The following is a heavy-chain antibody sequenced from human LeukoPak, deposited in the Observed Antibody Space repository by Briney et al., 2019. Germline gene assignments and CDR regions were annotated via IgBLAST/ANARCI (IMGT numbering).Heavy chain of an antibody. D-gene: IGHD1-26*01. J-gene: IGHJ4*02. CDR2: ISWNSGSI. V-gene: IGHV3-9*01. CDR3: AKDSMGATGMRLDFDY. Sequence: PGGSLRLSCAASGFTFDDYGMSWVRQAPGKGLEWVSGISWNSGSIGYADSVKGRFTISRDNAKNSLYLQMNSLRAEDTALYYCAKDSMGATGMRLDFDYWGQGTLVTVSS. CDR1: GFTFDDYG.